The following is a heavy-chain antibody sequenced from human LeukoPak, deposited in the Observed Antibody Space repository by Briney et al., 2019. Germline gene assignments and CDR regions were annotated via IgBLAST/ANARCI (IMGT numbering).Heavy chain of an antibody. CDR2: IYSGGSS. Sequence: GGSLRLSCAASGFTVSSNYMSWVRQAPGKGLEWVSGIYSGGSSYYADSVKGRFTISRDNSKNTLYLQMNSLRAEDTAVYYCAIGSPMTRRFFDYWGQGTLVTVSS. CDR3: AIGSPMTRRFFDY. D-gene: IGHD3-22*01. V-gene: IGHV3-66*01. CDR1: GFTVSSNY. J-gene: IGHJ4*02.